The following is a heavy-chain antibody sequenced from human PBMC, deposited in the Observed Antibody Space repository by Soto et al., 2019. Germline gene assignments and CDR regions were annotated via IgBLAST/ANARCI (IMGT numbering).Heavy chain of an antibody. J-gene: IGHJ6*02. CDR2: INHSGST. D-gene: IGHD2-8*01. CDR1: GGSFSGYY. Sequence: PSETLSLTCAVYGGSFSGYYWSWIRQPPGKGLEWIGEINHSGSTNYNPSLKSRVTISVDTSKNQFSLKLSSVTAADTAVYYCARGGYCTNGVCYALNYYYYGMDVWGQGTTVTVSS. V-gene: IGHV4-34*01. CDR3: ARGGYCTNGVCYALNYYYYGMDV.